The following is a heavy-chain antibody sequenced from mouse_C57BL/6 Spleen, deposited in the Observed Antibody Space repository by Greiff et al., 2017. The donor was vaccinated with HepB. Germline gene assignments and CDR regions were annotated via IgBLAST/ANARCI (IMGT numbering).Heavy chain of an antibody. Sequence: QVQLQQSGPELVKPGASVKISCKASGYAFSSSWMNWVKQRPGKGLEWIGRIYPGDGDTNYNGKFKGKATLTADKSSSTAYMQLSSLTSEDSAVYFCARYWDGWFAYWGQGTLVTVSA. CDR3: ARYWDGWFAY. CDR2: IYPGDGDT. D-gene: IGHD4-1*01. V-gene: IGHV1-82*01. CDR1: GYAFSSSW. J-gene: IGHJ3*01.